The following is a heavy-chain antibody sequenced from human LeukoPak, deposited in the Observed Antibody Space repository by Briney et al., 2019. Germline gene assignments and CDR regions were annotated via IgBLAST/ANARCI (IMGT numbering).Heavy chain of an antibody. CDR2: IIPIFVTA. V-gene: IGHV1-69*05. D-gene: IGHD3-22*01. J-gene: IGHJ3*02. CDR3: ERDLGDDYYDSSGYGI. Sequence: SVKVSCKASGGTFSSYAISWVRQAPGQGLEWMGGIIPIFVTANYAQKFQGRVTSTTDESTSTAYMELSSLRSEDTAVYYCERDLGDDYYDSSGYGIWGQRTMVTVSS. CDR1: GGTFSSYA.